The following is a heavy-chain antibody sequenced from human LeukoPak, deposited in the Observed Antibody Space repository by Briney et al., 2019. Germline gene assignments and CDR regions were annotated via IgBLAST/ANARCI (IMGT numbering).Heavy chain of an antibody. J-gene: IGHJ4*02. D-gene: IGHD3-10*01. CDR3: ATGLLWFGESTDY. CDR1: GFTFSNAW. Sequence: GGSLRLSCAASGFTFSNAWMSWVRQAPGKGLEWVGRIKSKTDGGTTDYAAPVKGRFTISRDDSKNTLYLQMNSLKTEDTAVYYCATGLLWFGESTDYWGQGTLVTVSS. CDR2: IKSKTDGGTT. V-gene: IGHV3-15*01.